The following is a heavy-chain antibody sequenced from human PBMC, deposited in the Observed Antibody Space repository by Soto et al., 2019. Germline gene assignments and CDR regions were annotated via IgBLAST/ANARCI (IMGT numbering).Heavy chain of an antibody. Sequence: PGGSLRLSCAASGFTFSSYSMNWVRQAPGKGLEWVSTILVGGSTHYPDSVKGRFTISRDNSKNTVFLQMNSLTAGDTAVYYCAKATATGGGAFDICGQGTMGTVSS. CDR3: AKATATGGGAFDI. V-gene: IGHV3-23*01. J-gene: IGHJ3*02. CDR1: GFTFSSYS. D-gene: IGHD2-8*02. CDR2: ILVGGST.